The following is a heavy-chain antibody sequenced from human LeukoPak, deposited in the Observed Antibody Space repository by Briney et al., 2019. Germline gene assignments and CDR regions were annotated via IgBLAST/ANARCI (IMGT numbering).Heavy chain of an antibody. D-gene: IGHD1-1*01. CDR3: ARGPYKYVTSANPDY. CDR2: ISSSSSYI. Sequence: TGGSLRLSCAASGFTFGSYSMNWVRQAPGKGLEWVSSISSSSSYIYYADSVKGRFTISRDNAKNSLYLQMNSLRAEDTAVYYCARGPYKYVTSANPDYWGQGTLVTVSS. V-gene: IGHV3-21*01. J-gene: IGHJ4*02. CDR1: GFTFGSYS.